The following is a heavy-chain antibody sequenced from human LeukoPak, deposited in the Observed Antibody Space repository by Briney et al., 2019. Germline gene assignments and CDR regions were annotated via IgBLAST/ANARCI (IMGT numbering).Heavy chain of an antibody. CDR2: ISGSGGTT. V-gene: IGHV3-23*01. CDR3: AKDYYYGPGSYWGAFDI. D-gene: IGHD3-10*01. CDR1: GFTFSSYA. J-gene: IGHJ3*02. Sequence: GGSLRLSCAASGFTFSSYAMTWVRQAPGKGLEWVSCISGSGGTTYYADSVKGRFTIYRDNSKNTLYLQMNSLRAEDTAVYYCAKDYYYGPGSYWGAFDIWGQGTMVTVSS.